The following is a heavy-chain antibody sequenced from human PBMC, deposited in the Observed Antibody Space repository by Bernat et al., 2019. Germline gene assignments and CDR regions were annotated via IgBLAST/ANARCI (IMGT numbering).Heavy chain of an antibody. V-gene: IGHV3-30*01. J-gene: IGHJ4*02. CDR3: ARDTLNDY. CDR2: ISYDGSNK. D-gene: IGHD3-16*01. Sequence: QVQLVESGGGVVQPGRSLRLSCAASGFTFSSYAMHWVRQAPGKGLEWVAVISYDGSNKYYADSVKGRFTISRDKSKNTLYLQMNSLRAEDTAVYYCARDTLNDYWGQGTLVTVSS. CDR1: GFTFSSYA.